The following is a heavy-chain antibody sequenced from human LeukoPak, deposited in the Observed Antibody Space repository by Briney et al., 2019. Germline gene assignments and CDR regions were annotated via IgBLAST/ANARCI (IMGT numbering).Heavy chain of an antibody. CDR2: ISSSSSTI. CDR1: GFTFSSYS. D-gene: IGHD2-2*01. J-gene: IGHJ6*02. CDR3: ARGGPAAMLYYYYGMDV. V-gene: IGHV3-48*04. Sequence: GGSLRLSCAASGFTFSSYSMNWVGQAPGKGLEWVSYISSSSSTIYYADSVKGRFTISRDNAKNSLYLQMNSLRAGDTAVYYCARGGPAAMLYYYYGMDVWGQGTTVTVSS.